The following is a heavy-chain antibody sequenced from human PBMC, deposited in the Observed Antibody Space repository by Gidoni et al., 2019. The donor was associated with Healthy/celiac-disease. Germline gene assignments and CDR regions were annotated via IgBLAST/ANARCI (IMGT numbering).Heavy chain of an antibody. D-gene: IGHD6-19*01. V-gene: IGHV3-30-3*01. CDR3: AREGGSVAGDDAFDI. CDR2: ISYDGSNK. Sequence: QVQLVESGGGVVQPGRSLRLSGAASGFTFRSYAMHWGRQAPGKGLGWVAVISYDGSNKYYADSVKGRFTISRDNSKNTLYLQMNSLRAEDTAVYYCAREGGSVAGDDAFDIWGQGTMVTVSS. CDR1: GFTFRSYA. J-gene: IGHJ3*02.